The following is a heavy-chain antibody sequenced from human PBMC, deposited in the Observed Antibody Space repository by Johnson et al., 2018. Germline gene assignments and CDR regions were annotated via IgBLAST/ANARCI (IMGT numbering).Heavy chain of an antibody. CDR3: TRDLLGTLYHRAFDI. D-gene: IGHD1-14*01. CDR1: GYTFKNYG. Sequence: QVQLVQSGAEVKKPGASVKVSCKSSGYTFKNYGIYWVRQAPGQRLECMGWINTGNGNTSSSEKLHGRLTITRDISASTVYMELSSLRSEDTAVYYCTRDLLGTLYHRAFDIWGQGTMVTVSS. V-gene: IGHV1-3*04. CDR2: INTGNGNT. J-gene: IGHJ3*02.